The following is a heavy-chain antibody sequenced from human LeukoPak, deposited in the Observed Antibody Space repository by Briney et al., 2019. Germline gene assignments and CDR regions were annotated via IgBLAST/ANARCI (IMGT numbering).Heavy chain of an antibody. V-gene: IGHV2-5*02. J-gene: IGHJ5*02. CDR3: AHRPTTGKWFDP. CDR2: IYWDDDR. Sequence: SSHTLVNPTQTLTLTCTFSGFSLSTSGVGVGWIRQPPGKALEWLALIYWDDDRRYSPSLKSRLTITKDTSKNQVVLTMTNMDPVDTATYYCAHRPTTGKWFDPWGQGTLVTGSS. D-gene: IGHD4-17*01. CDR1: GFSLSTSGVG.